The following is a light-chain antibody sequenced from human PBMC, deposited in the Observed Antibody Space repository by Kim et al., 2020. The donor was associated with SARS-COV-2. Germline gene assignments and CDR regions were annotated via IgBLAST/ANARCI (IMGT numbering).Light chain of an antibody. J-gene: IGKJ4*01. CDR2: GPS. Sequence: VSAGERDTLSCRASQSVTSNLAWYQQKPGRAPRLLIYGPSTRATGIPARFTGSGSGTEFTLTISSLQSEDFAVYYCQQYHDWPLTFGGGTKVDIK. V-gene: IGKV3-15*01. CDR3: QQYHDWPLT. CDR1: QSVTSN.